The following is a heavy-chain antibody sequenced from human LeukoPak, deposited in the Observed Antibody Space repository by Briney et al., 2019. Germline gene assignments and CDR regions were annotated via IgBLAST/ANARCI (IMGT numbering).Heavy chain of an antibody. CDR2: ISPSGGIT. D-gene: IGHD6-19*01. Sequence: GGTLRLSCAASGFTFSSHGMNWVRQAPGKGLEWVSGISPSGGITYYTDSVKGRFTISRDNSKNTQSLQMNSLRAEDTAVYYCARVPDGSGGAFDIWGQGTMVTVSS. V-gene: IGHV3-23*01. J-gene: IGHJ3*02. CDR1: GFTFSSHG. CDR3: ARVPDGSGGAFDI.